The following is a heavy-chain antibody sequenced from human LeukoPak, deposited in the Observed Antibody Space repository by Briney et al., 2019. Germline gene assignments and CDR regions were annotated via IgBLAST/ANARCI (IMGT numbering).Heavy chain of an antibody. CDR1: GASISSYY. CDR3: ARVKGVVTAILDY. Sequence: SETLSLTCTLSGASISSYYWSWIRQPPGKGLEWIGYIYYSGSTNYNPSLKSRVTFSVDTSKNQFSLKLISVTAADTAVYYCARVKGVVTAILDYWGQGTLVTVSS. D-gene: IGHD2-21*02. V-gene: IGHV4-59*01. CDR2: IYYSGST. J-gene: IGHJ4*02.